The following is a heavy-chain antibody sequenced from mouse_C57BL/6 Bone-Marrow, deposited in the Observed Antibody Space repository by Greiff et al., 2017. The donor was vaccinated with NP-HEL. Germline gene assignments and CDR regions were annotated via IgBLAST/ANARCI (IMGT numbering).Heavy chain of an antibody. CDR2: IDPEDGDT. D-gene: IGHD1-1*01. CDR3: TLYYYGSFDY. J-gene: IGHJ2*01. CDR1: GFNIKDYY. V-gene: IGHV14-1*01. Sequence: EVKLQQSGAELVRPGASVKLSCTASGFNIKDYYMHWVKQRPEQGLEWIGRIDPEDGDTEYAPKFQGKATMTADTSSNTAYLQLSSLTSEDTAVYYCTLYYYGSFDYWGQGTTLTVSS.